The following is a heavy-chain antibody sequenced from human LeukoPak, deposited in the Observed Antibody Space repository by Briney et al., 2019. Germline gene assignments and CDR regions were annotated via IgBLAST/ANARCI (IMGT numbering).Heavy chain of an antibody. D-gene: IGHD4-17*01. V-gene: IGHV3-49*03. J-gene: IGHJ4*02. Sequence: GGSVRLSCTACGFTFGDYAMSWFRQARGKGRVGVGFIRSKAYGGTTEYAASVKGRFTISRDDSKSIAYLQMNSLQTEDTAVYSCTRVPDYGDPTTDYWGQGTLVTVSS. CDR2: IRSKAYGGTT. CDR1: GFTFGDYA. CDR3: TRVPDYGDPTTDY.